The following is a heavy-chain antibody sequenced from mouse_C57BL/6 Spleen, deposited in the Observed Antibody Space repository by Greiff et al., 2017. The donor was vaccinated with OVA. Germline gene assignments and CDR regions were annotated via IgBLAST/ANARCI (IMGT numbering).Heavy chain of an antibody. CDR1: GFTFSSYA. CDR3: ARDEDYDGGAWFAY. CDR2: ISDGGSYT. V-gene: IGHV5-4*01. D-gene: IGHD2-4*01. J-gene: IGHJ3*01. Sequence: DVKLVESGGGLVKPGGSLKLSCAASGFTFSSYAMSWVRQTPEKRLEWVATISDGGSYTYYPDNVKGRFTISRDNAKNNLYLQMSHLKSEDTAMYYCARDEDYDGGAWFAYWGQGTLVTVSA.